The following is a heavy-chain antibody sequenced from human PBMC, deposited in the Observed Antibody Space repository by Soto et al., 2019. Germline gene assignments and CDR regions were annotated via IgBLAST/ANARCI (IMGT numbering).Heavy chain of an antibody. CDR3: ARMGRGELNYYYGMDV. Sequence: EVQLVESGGGLVQPGGSLRLSCAASGFTFSSYAMHWVRQAPGKGLEYVSAISRNGGSTYYSNSVKGRVTIIRDNSKNTRYLQRGSLRAEDMAVYDCARMGRGELNYYYGMDVWGQGTTVTVSS. CDR1: GFTFSSYA. CDR2: ISRNGGST. D-gene: IGHD1-26*01. J-gene: IGHJ6*02. V-gene: IGHV3-64*01.